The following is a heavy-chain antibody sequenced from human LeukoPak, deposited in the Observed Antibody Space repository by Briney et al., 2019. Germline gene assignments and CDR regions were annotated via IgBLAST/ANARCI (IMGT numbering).Heavy chain of an antibody. CDR2: ISAHNGNT. J-gene: IGHJ4*02. Sequence: ASVKVSCKASGYIFTTYGISWVRQAPGQGLEWMGWISAHNGNTNYAQKFRGRVIMTTDTSTSTAYMEVRSLRSDDTAVYYCARDTLDPYYDFWSGYRTGFDYWGQGTLVTVSS. V-gene: IGHV1-18*01. CDR3: ARDTLDPYYDFWSGYRTGFDY. D-gene: IGHD3-3*01. CDR1: GYIFTTYG.